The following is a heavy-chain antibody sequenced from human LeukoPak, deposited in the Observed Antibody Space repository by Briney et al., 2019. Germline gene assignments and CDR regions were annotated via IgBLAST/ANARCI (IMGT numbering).Heavy chain of an antibody. CDR2: IIPIFGIA. CDR1: GGTFSSYA. J-gene: IGHJ6*02. CDR3: ARDPHIVVVTADYYGMDV. V-gene: IGHV1-69*04. D-gene: IGHD2-21*02. Sequence: SVKVSCKASGGTFSSYAISWVRQAPGQGLEWMGRIIPIFGIANYAQKFQGRVTITADKSTSTAYMELSSLRSEDTAVYYRARDPHIVVVTADYYGMDVWGQGTTVTVSS.